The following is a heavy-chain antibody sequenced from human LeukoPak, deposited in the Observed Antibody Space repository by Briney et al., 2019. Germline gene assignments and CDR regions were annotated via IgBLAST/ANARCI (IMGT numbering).Heavy chain of an antibody. CDR2: IKQDGSEK. CDR1: GFTFSSSW. CDR3: ATGGY. Sequence: SGGSLRLSCAASGFTFSSSWMTWVRQAPGKGLEWLAKIKQDGSEKYYVDSVKGRFTISRDNAKNSPYLQMNSLRTDDTAVYYCATGGYWGQGTLVTVSS. V-gene: IGHV3-7*01. D-gene: IGHD1-1*01. J-gene: IGHJ4*02.